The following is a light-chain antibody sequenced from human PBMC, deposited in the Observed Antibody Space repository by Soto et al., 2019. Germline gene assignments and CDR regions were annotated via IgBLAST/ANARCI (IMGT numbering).Light chain of an antibody. CDR2: DAS. V-gene: IGKV1-9*01. J-gene: IGKJ5*01. CDR1: QGITNY. Sequence: DIQLTQSPSLLSASVGDRVIITCRASQGITNYLAWFQQKPGKVPKLLIYDASDLQSGVPSRFTGSGSGTEFTLAISSLQPEDFATYYCQQLKSYPLTFGQGTRLEIK. CDR3: QQLKSYPLT.